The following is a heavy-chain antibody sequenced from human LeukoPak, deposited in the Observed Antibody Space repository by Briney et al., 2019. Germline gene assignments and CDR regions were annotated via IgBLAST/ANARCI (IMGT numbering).Heavy chain of an antibody. D-gene: IGHD3/OR15-3a*01. CDR2: INPNSGGT. J-gene: IGHJ4*02. CDR3: AKEGTGIDY. CDR1: GYTFTGFH. Sequence: ASVKVSCKASGYTFTGFHIHWVRQAPGQGLEWMGLINPNSGGTNYAQNFQGGVTMTRDTSISTAYMELIRLTSDDTAVYYCAKEGTGIDYWGQGTLVTVSS. V-gene: IGHV1-2*02.